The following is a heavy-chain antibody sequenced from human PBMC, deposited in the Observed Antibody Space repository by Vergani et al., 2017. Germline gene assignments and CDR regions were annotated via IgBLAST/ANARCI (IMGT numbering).Heavy chain of an antibody. CDR3: ARDMDSLHIVVVTATPTPGETLWSYYYYYGMDV. CDR1: GYTFTSYG. J-gene: IGHJ6*02. D-gene: IGHD2-21*02. V-gene: IGHV1-18*01. CDR2: ISAYNGNT. Sequence: QVQLVQSGAEVKKPGASVKVSCKASGYTFTSYGISWVRQAPGQGLEWMGWISAYNGNTNYAQKLQGRVTMTTDTSTSTAYMELRSLRSGDTAVYYCARDMDSLHIVVVTATPTPGETLWSYYYYYGMDVWGQGTTVTVSS.